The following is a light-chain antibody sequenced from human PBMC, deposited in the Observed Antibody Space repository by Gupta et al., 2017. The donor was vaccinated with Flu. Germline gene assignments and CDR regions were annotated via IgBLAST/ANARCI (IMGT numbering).Light chain of an antibody. CDR2: DDS. J-gene: IGLJ1*01. Sequence: SSVLPQPPSVSVAPGQTARISCGGNNIGSKSVHWYQQKPGQAPVLLVYDDSDRPSGIPERISGSKSRTTATLTISRVEAGDEADYFCQVWDGSTDQYVFATGTTVTVL. CDR3: QVWDGSTDQYV. V-gene: IGLV3-21*02. CDR1: NIGSKS.